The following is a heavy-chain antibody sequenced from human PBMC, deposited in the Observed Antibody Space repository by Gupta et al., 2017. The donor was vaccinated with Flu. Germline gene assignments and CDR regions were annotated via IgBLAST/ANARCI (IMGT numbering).Heavy chain of an antibody. V-gene: IGHV4-34*01. Sequence: QVQLQQWGAGLLKPSETLSLTCAVYGGSFSGYYWSWIRQPPGKGLEWIGEINHSGSTNYNPSLKSRVTISVDTSKNQFSLKLSSVTAADTAVYYCARGPISSGYSRKQQYLDYWGQGTLVTVSS. CDR2: INHSGST. CDR3: ARGPISSGYSRKQQYLDY. J-gene: IGHJ4*02. CDR1: GGSFSGYY. D-gene: IGHD3-22*01.